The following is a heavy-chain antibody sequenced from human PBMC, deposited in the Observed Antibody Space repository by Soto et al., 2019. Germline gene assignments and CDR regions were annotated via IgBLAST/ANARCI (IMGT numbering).Heavy chain of an antibody. V-gene: IGHV1-69*02. CDR1: GGTFSSYT. CDR2: IIPILGIA. CDR3: ARGPMVVDATRLNWFDP. J-gene: IGHJ5*02. D-gene: IGHD2-15*01. Sequence: QVQLVQSGAEVKKPGSSVKVSCKASGGTFSSYTISWVRQAPGQGLEWMGRIIPILGIANYAQKFQGRVTLIADKCTGTAEMERGSLRSEDTAVYYWARGPMVVDATRLNWFDPWGQGTLVTVSS.